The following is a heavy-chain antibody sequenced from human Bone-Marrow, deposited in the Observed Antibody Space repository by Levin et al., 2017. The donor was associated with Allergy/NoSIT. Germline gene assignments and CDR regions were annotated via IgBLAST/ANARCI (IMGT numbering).Heavy chain of an antibody. CDR2: ISSSSSTI. V-gene: IGHV3-48*01. CDR3: ARYDGSGSYYYYYYYYMDV. D-gene: IGHD3-10*01. J-gene: IGHJ6*03. Sequence: GESLKISCAASGFTFSSYSMNWVRQAPGKGLEWVSYISSSSSTIYYADSVKGRFTISRDNAKNSLYLQMNSLRAEDTAVYYCARYDGSGSYYYYYYYYMDVWGKGTTVTVSS. CDR1: GFTFSSYS.